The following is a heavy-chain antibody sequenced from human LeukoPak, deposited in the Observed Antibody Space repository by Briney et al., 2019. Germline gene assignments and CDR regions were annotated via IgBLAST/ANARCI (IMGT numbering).Heavy chain of an antibody. CDR2: INPSGGST. V-gene: IGHV1-46*01. J-gene: IGHJ6*02. Sequence: ASVKVSCKASGYTFTSYYMHWVRQAPGQGLEWMGIINPSGGSTSYAQKFQGRVTMARDTSTSTVYMELSSLRSEDTAVYYCARVARPGDYYYGMDVWGQGTTVTVSS. CDR1: GYTFTSYY. CDR3: ARVARPGDYYYGMDV. D-gene: IGHD6-6*01.